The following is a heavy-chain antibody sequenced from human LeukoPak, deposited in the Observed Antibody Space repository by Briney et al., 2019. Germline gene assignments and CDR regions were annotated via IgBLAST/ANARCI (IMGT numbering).Heavy chain of an antibody. D-gene: IGHD6-13*01. CDR1: GYTFSGNY. V-gene: IGHV1-46*01. J-gene: IGHJ4*02. CDR3: ARERFTGSSWQLYYFDY. Sequence: ASVKVSCKASGYTFSGNYIQWVRQAPGQGLEWMGIINPSGGSTSYAQKFQDRVTMTRDTSTSTVYMELSSLRSEDTAVYYCARERFTGSSWQLYYFDYWGQGTLVTVSS. CDR2: INPSGGST.